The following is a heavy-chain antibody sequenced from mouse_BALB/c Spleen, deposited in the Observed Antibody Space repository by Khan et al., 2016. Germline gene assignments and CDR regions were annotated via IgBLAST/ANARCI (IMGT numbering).Heavy chain of an antibody. Sequence: QIQLVQSGPELKKPGETVKVSCKASGYTFTDYSMHWVKQAPGKGLKWMGWINTETGEPTYADDFKGRFAFSLETSASTAYLQINNLKNEEKATYFCARGYYGSGVYWGQGTTLTVSS. CDR1: GYTFTDYS. CDR2: INTETGEP. V-gene: IGHV9-2-1*01. D-gene: IGHD1-1*01. CDR3: ARGYYGSGVY. J-gene: IGHJ2*01.